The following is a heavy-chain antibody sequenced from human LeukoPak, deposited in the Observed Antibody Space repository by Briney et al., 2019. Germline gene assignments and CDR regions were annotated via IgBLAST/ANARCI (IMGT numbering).Heavy chain of an antibody. CDR3: AGGYCSSTSCYRIREDAFDI. Sequence: SVKVSCKASGGTFSSYAISWVRQAPGQGLEWMGGIIPIFGTANYAQKFQGRVTITADESTRTAYMELSSLRSEDTAVYYCAGGYCSSTSCYRIREDAFDIWGQGTMVTVSS. D-gene: IGHD2-2*01. V-gene: IGHV1-69*13. J-gene: IGHJ3*02. CDR2: IIPIFGTA. CDR1: GGTFSSYA.